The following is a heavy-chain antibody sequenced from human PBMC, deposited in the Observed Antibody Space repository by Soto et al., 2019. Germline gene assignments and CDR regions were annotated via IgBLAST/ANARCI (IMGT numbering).Heavy chain of an antibody. CDR2: ISYEGRNK. V-gene: IGHV3-30*04. D-gene: IGHD2-8*01. J-gene: IGHJ6*02. Sequence: QAQLVESEGGVVQPGGSPRLSCAASGFTFSSYAMHWVRQAPGKGLEWVAVISYEGRNKYYADSVKGRFTISRDNSKNALFLQMNSLRGDDTAVYYCATSLQKWLLGPLYGMAVWGQGTTVTVSS. CDR1: GFTFSSYA. CDR3: ATSLQKWLLGPLYGMAV.